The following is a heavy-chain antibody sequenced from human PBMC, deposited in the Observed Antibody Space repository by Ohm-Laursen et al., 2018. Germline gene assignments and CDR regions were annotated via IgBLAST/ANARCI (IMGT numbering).Heavy chain of an antibody. CDR2: ISYDGSNI. CDR3: ASYYGGYDP. J-gene: IGHJ5*02. V-gene: IGHV3-30*03. CDR1: GFTFSSYG. D-gene: IGHD4-23*01. Sequence: SLRLSCTASGFTFSSYGMHWVRQAPGMGLEWVAVISYDGSNIYYADSVKGRFTISRDNSKNTLYLQMNNLRAEDSAVYYCASYYGGYDPWGQGTLVTVSS.